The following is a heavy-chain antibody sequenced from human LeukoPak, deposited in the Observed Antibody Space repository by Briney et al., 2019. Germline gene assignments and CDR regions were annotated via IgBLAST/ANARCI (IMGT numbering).Heavy chain of an antibody. CDR2: ISSSSSYT. J-gene: IGHJ4*02. V-gene: IGHV3-11*05. Sequence: GGSLRLSCAASGFSFSNYYMSWMRQAPGKGLEWVSYISSSSSYTNYADSVKGRFTISRDNAKNSLYLQMDSLRDDDTAVYYCARAYGSGSHGYWGQGTLVTVSS. CDR3: ARAYGSGSHGY. CDR1: GFSFSNYY. D-gene: IGHD3-10*01.